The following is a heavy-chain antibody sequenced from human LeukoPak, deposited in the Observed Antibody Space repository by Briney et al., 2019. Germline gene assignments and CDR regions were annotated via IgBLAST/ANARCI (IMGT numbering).Heavy chain of an antibody. Sequence: GASGKVSCKASGYTFTSYGISWVRQAPAQGLEWMGWITTYNGNTNYAQKLQGRVTMTTDTSTSTAYMELRSLRSGDTAVYYCARSGASMSLTNFDYWGQGTLVTVSS. CDR3: ARSGASMSLTNFDY. CDR2: ITTYNGNT. J-gene: IGHJ4*02. D-gene: IGHD3-9*01. CDR1: GYTFTSYG. V-gene: IGHV1-18*01.